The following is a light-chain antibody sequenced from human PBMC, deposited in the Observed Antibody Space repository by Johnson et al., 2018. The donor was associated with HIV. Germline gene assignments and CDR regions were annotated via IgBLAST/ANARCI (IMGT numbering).Light chain of an antibody. CDR3: GTWDSSLSAYV. Sequence: HSVLTQPPSVSAAPGQKVTISCSGSSSNIGNNYVSWYQQLPGTAPKLLIYGNNKRPSGIPDRFSGSKSGTSATLGITGLQTGDEADYYCGTWDSSLSAYVFGTGTKVTVL. J-gene: IGLJ1*01. V-gene: IGLV1-51*01. CDR2: GNN. CDR1: SSNIGNNY.